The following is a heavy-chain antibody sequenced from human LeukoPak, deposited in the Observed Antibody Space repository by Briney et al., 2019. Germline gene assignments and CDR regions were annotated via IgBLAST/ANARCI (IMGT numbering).Heavy chain of an antibody. J-gene: IGHJ4*02. V-gene: IGHV1-69*13. Sequence: ASVKVSCKASGGTFSSYAISWVRQAPGQGLEWMGGIIPIFGTANYAQKFQGRVTITADESTSTAYMELSSLRSEHTAVYYCAKGGTKPTVTPFDYWGKGTLVTVS. CDR2: IIPIFGTA. CDR1: GGTFSSYA. CDR3: AKGGTKPTVTPFDY. D-gene: IGHD4-17*01.